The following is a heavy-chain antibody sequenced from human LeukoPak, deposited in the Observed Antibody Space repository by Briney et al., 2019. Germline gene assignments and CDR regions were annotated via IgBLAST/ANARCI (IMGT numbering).Heavy chain of an antibody. CDR2: ISPSGGST. CDR3: ARDGSGWYSDS. D-gene: IGHD6-19*01. Sequence: GGSLRLSCAASGFTFSSYAMSWVRQAPGKGLEWVSGISPSGGSTYYADSVKGRFTISRDNAKKSLYLQMNSLRAEDTALYHCARDGSGWYSDSWGQGTLVTVSS. V-gene: IGHV3-23*01. CDR1: GFTFSSYA. J-gene: IGHJ4*02.